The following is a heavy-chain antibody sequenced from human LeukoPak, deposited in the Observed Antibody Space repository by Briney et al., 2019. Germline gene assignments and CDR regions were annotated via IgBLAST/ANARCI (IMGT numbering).Heavy chain of an antibody. CDR3: AREGGYSGSYGSFDY. J-gene: IGHJ4*02. D-gene: IGHD1-26*01. V-gene: IGHV1-2*02. CDR2: INPNSGGT. Sequence: ASVKVSCKASGYTFTGYYMHWVRQAPGQGLEWMGWINPNSGGTNYAQKFQGRVIMTRDTSISTAYMELSRLRSDDTAVYYCAREGGYSGSYGSFDYWGQGTLVTVSS. CDR1: GYTFTGYY.